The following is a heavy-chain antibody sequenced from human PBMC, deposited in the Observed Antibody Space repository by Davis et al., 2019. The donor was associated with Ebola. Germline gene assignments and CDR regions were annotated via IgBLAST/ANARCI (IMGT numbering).Heavy chain of an antibody. CDR2: INHSGST. CDR3: ARARYYYGRGRLDP. D-gene: IGHD3-10*02. Sequence: SQTLSLTCAVYGGSFSGYYWSWIRQPPGKGLEWIGDINHSGSTNYNPSLKSRVTISVDTSKNQFSLKLSSVTAADTAVYYCARARYYYGRGRLDPWGQGTLVTVSS. V-gene: IGHV4-34*01. CDR1: GGSFSGYY. J-gene: IGHJ5*02.